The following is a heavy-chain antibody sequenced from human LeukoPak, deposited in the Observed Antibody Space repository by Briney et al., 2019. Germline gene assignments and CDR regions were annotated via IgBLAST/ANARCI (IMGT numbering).Heavy chain of an antibody. J-gene: IGHJ4*02. D-gene: IGHD2-8*01. CDR1: GNTLSSYG. Sequence: GGSLRLSCAASGNTLSSYGMHWVRQAPGKGLEWVSFIGFDGGNKYYADSVKGRFSVSRDNSRNTLYLQMNSLRPEDTAVYYCAKDAPCTNGVCALSGWGQGTLVTVPS. V-gene: IGHV3-30*02. CDR2: IGFDGGNK. CDR3: AKDAPCTNGVCALSG.